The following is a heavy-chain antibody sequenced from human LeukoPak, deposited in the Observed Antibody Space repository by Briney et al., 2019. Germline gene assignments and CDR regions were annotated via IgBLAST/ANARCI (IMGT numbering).Heavy chain of an antibody. D-gene: IGHD5-12*01. V-gene: IGHV4-34*01. Sequence: SETLSLTCTVSGGSISSYYWSWIRQPPGKGLEWIGEINHSGSTNYNPSLKSRVTISVDTSKNQFSLKLSSVTAADTAVYYCARVYGSGYDFRGAFDIWDQGTMVTVSS. CDR3: ARVYGSGYDFRGAFDI. CDR2: INHSGST. J-gene: IGHJ3*02. CDR1: GGSISSYY.